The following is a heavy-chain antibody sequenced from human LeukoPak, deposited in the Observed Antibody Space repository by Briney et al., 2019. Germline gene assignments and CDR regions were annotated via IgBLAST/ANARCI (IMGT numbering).Heavy chain of an antibody. CDR3: AQDIAWGAFEH. V-gene: IGHV3-23*01. Sequence: PGGSLRLSCAASGFTFSSYAMSWVRQAPGKGLEWVSGISDSGGSTYYADSVKGRSTISRDNSKNTLYLQMNSLRAEDTAVYYCAQDIAWGAFEHWGQGTLVTVSS. CDR1: GFTFSSYA. CDR2: ISDSGGST. J-gene: IGHJ4*02. D-gene: IGHD7-27*01.